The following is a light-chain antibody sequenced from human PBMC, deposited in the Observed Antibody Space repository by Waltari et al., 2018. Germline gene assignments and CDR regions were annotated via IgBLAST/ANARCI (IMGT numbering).Light chain of an antibody. CDR1: DSAVVDFDR. CDR3: SSYIPRRTWV. J-gene: IGLJ3*02. V-gene: IGLV2-18*02. Sequence: QSALTQPPSVSGSLGQTVSISCTRSDSAVVDFDRVSWYRQSPGTAPKLLIYEVTGRPAGVAGRFSGSKSGNTASLTISGLQPDDEADYYCSSYIPRRTWVFGGGTTLTVL. CDR2: EVT.